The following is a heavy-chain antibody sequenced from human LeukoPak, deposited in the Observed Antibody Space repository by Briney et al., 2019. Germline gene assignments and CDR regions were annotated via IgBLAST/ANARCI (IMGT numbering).Heavy chain of an antibody. CDR2: ISGSGGST. D-gene: IGHD2-2*01. V-gene: IGHV3-23*01. J-gene: IGHJ5*02. CDR3: AKGGGVRYQLPFDP. CDR1: GFTFSSYA. Sequence: PGGSLRLSWAASGFTFSSYAMSWVRQAPGKGLEWVSAISGSGGSTYYADSVKGRFTISRDNSKNTLYLQMNSLRAEDTAVYYCAKGGGVRYQLPFDPWGQGTLVTVSS.